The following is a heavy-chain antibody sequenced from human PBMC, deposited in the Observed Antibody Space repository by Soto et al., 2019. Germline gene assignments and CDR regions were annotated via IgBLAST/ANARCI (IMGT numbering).Heavy chain of an antibody. J-gene: IGHJ4*02. Sequence: PGGSLRLSCAASGFTFSSYAMSWVRQAPGKGLEWVSVISGSGGRTYHADSVKGRFTISRDNSENTLYLQMNSLRAEDTAVYYCAKVWDHIVVVTALDYWGQGTLVTVSS. CDR1: GFTFSSYA. CDR3: AKVWDHIVVVTALDY. V-gene: IGHV3-23*01. CDR2: ISGSGGRT. D-gene: IGHD2-21*02.